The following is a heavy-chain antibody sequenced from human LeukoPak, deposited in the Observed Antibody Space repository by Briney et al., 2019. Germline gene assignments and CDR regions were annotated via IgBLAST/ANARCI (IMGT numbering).Heavy chain of an antibody. CDR3: ARDLLTTVTPV. D-gene: IGHD4-11*01. V-gene: IGHV3-48*03. Sequence: PGGSLRLSCAASGFSFSLYAMTWVRQAPGKGLEWVSYISGSGSTVYDSDSVRGRFAISRDNAKNSLYLQMNSLRAEDTGLYYCARDLLTTVTPVWGQGTLVTVSS. CDR2: ISGSGSTV. CDR1: GFSFSLYA. J-gene: IGHJ4*02.